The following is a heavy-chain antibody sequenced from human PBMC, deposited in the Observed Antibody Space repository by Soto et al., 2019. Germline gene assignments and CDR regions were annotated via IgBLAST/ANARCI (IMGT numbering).Heavy chain of an antibody. V-gene: IGHV3-23*01. CDR1: GFTFSSYA. Sequence: GGSLRLSCAASGFTFSSYAMSGVRQAPGKGLEWVSAISGSGGSTYYADSVKGRFTMSRDNSKTTLYLQMNSLRAEEPAVYYCGKDRNLYEYFDSWGHGTMVTVSS. D-gene: IGHD3-16*01. CDR3: GKDRNLYEYFDS. J-gene: IGHJ4*01. CDR2: ISGSGGST.